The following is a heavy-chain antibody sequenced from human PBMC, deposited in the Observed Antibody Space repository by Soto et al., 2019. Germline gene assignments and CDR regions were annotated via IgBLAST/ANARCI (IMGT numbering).Heavy chain of an antibody. J-gene: IGHJ5*02. D-gene: IGHD3-3*01. Sequence: SETLSLTCAVYGGSFSGYYWSWIRQPPGKGLEWIGEINHSGSTNYNPSLKSRVTISVDTSKNQFSLKLSSVTAADTAVYYCARGSDITIFVVVTINWFDPWVQGTMVTVSS. V-gene: IGHV4-34*01. CDR2: INHSGST. CDR1: GGSFSGYY. CDR3: ARGSDITIFVVVTINWFDP.